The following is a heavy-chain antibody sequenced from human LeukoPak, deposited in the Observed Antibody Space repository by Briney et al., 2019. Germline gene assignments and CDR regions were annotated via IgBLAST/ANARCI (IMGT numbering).Heavy chain of an antibody. J-gene: IGHJ4*02. Sequence: GGSLRLSCAASGFTFSSYAMHWVRQAPGKGLEWVAVISYDGSNKYYADSVKGRFTISRNNSKNTLYLQMNSLRAEDTAVYYCARVLDSSGRSDVPYYFDYWGQGTLVTVSS. CDR3: ARVLDSSGRSDVPYYFDY. D-gene: IGHD3-22*01. V-gene: IGHV3-30-3*01. CDR1: GFTFSSYA. CDR2: ISYDGSNK.